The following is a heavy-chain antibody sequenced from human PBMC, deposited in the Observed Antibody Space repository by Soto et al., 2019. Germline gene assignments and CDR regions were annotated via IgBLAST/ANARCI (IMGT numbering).Heavy chain of an antibody. CDR1: GFTFNSYY. V-gene: IGHV3-7*01. CDR3: AKDGDGYKSPPFDY. D-gene: IGHD6-25*01. Sequence: GSLRLSCAASGFTFNSYYMSWVRQAPGRGLEWVAIINQDGSQKYYVDSVKGRFSISRDNAKNSLYLQMNSLRVEDTAVYYCAKDGDGYKSPPFDYWGQGT. J-gene: IGHJ4*02. CDR2: INQDGSQK.